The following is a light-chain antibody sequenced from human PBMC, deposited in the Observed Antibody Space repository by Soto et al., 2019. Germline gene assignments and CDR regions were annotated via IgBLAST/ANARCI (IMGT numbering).Light chain of an antibody. J-gene: IGLJ2*01. CDR1: SSNIGTGYD. Sequence: QSVLTQPPSVSGAPGQRVTISCTGSSSNIGTGYDVHWYQQFPGTAPKLLIHGNNNRPSGVPDRFSASKSGTSASLAITGLQAEDEADYYCQSYDSSLSGSVFGGGTKLTVL. CDR3: QSYDSSLSGSV. CDR2: GNN. V-gene: IGLV1-40*01.